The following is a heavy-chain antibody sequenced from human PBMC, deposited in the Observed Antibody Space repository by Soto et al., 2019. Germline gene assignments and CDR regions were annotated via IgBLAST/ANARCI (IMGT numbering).Heavy chain of an antibody. Sequence: ASVKVSCKASGYTFTSYAMHWVRQAPGQRLEWMGWINAGNGNTKYSQKLQGRVTITRDTSASTAYMELSSLRSEDTAVYYCSGSYSYYGMDVWGQGTTVTVSS. CDR3: SGSYSYYGMDV. CDR1: GYTFTSYA. V-gene: IGHV1-3*01. D-gene: IGHD3-10*01. J-gene: IGHJ6*02. CDR2: INAGNGNT.